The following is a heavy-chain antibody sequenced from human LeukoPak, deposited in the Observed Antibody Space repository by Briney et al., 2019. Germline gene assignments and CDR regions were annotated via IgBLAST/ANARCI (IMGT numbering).Heavy chain of an antibody. CDR3: ARVVHYYYDSSGLPVGDADGAFDI. CDR2: INPSGGST. Sequence: ASVKVSCKASGYTFTSYYMHWVRQAPGQGLEWMGIINPSGGSTSYAQKFQGRVTVTRETSTSTVYMELSSLRSEDTAVYYCARVVHYYYDSSGLPVGDADGAFDIWGQGTMVTVSS. CDR1: GYTFTSYY. J-gene: IGHJ3*02. D-gene: IGHD3-22*01. V-gene: IGHV1-46*01.